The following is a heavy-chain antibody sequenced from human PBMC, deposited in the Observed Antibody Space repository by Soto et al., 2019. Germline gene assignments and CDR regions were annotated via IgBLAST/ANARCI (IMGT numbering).Heavy chain of an antibody. V-gene: IGHV4-59*01. J-gene: IGHJ4*02. D-gene: IGHD1-26*01. CDR3: VRGRSGSYPFDY. CDR2: IYYSGST. Sequence: PSETLSLTCTVSGGSISSYYWSWIRQPPGKGLEWIGYIYYSGSTNYNPSLKSRVTISLDTSKNQFSLKLSSVTAADTAVYFCVRGRSGSYPFDYWGLGTLVTVSS. CDR1: GGSISSYY.